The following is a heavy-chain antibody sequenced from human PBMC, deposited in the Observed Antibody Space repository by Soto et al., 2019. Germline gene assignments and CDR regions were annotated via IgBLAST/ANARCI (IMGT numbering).Heavy chain of an antibody. D-gene: IGHD3-3*01. CDR1: GGSISSGDYY. V-gene: IGHV4-30-4*01. CDR2: IYYSGST. CDR3: ARDDASGYPYYYYGMDV. J-gene: IGHJ6*02. Sequence: QVQLQESGPGLVKPSQTLSLTCTVSGGSISSGDYYWSWIRQPPGKGLEWIGYIYYSGSTYYSPSLKSRVTISVDTSKNQFSLKLSSVTAADTAVYYCARDDASGYPYYYYGMDVWGQGTTVTVSS.